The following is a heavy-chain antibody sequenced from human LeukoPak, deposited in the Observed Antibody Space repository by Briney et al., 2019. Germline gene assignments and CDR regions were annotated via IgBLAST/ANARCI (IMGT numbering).Heavy chain of an antibody. D-gene: IGHD5-12*01. Sequence: GASVKVSCKASGYTFTSYYMHWVRQAPGQGLEWMGIINPSGGSTSYAQKFQGRATMTRDMSTSTVYMELSSLRSEDTAVYYCATSRGATPAADYWGQGTLVTVSS. CDR3: ATSRGATPAADY. J-gene: IGHJ4*02. V-gene: IGHV1-46*01. CDR2: INPSGGST. CDR1: GYTFTSYY.